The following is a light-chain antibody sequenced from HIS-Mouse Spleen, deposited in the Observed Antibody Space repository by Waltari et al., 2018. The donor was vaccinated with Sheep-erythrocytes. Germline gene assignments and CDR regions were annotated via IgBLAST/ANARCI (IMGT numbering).Light chain of an antibody. CDR1: SSDVGSYTL. CDR2: EGS. V-gene: IGLV2-23*01. CDR3: CSYAGSSTPWV. Sequence: QSALTQPASVSGSPGQSNTISCPGTSSDVGSYTLVSWYQQHPGKAPKLMIYEGSKRPSGVSNRFSGSKSGNTASLTISGLQAEDEADYYCCSYAGSSTPWVFGGGTKLTVL. J-gene: IGLJ3*02.